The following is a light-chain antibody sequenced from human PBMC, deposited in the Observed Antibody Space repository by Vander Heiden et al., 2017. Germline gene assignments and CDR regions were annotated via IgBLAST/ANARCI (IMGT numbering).Light chain of an antibody. CDR3: QQYNS. CDR1: QSISSW. CDR2: KAS. V-gene: IGKV1-5*03. J-gene: IGKJ1*01. Sequence: IQVAQSPSTLSSSVGSRVTITFLARQSISSWLAWYQQKPGKAPKLLIYKASSLESGVQSRFSGSGSGTEFTLTISRLQPDDFATYYCQQYNSFGQGTKVEIK.